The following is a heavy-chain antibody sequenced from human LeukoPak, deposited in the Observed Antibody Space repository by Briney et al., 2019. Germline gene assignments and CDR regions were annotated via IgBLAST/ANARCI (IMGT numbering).Heavy chain of an antibody. CDR1: GFTLSSNY. V-gene: IGHV3-53*01. CDR2: IYSSGST. Sequence: PGGSLRLSCAASGFTLSSNYMSWVRQAPGKGLEWVSIIYSSGSTYYADSVKGRFTISRDNAKNSLYLQMNSLRAEDTAVYYCARDSHLRWVDYWGQGTLVTVSS. J-gene: IGHJ4*02. CDR3: ARDSHLRWVDY. D-gene: IGHD4-23*01.